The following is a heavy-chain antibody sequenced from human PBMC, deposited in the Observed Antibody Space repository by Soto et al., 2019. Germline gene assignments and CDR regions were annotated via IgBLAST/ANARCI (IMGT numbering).Heavy chain of an antibody. CDR1: GGSISSYY. V-gene: IGHV4-59*01. Sequence: PSETRSLTCTVSGGSISSYYWSWIRQPPGKGLEWIGYIYYSGSTNYNPSLKSRVTISVDTSKNQFSLKLSSVTAADTAVYYCARDSVGQSFDYWGQGTLVTV. J-gene: IGHJ4*02. CDR3: ARDSVGQSFDY. CDR2: IYYSGST.